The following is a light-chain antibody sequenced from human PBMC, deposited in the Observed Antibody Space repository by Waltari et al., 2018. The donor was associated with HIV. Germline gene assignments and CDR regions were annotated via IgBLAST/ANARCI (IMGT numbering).Light chain of an antibody. CDR1: SSDIGGYDY. CDR3: SAYTSSSTLAV. V-gene: IGLV2-14*01. CDR2: GVR. Sequence: QSALTQPASVSGSPGQSITISCTGTSSDIGGYDYVSWYHQHPGKAPKLMIYGVRSRPSGVSNRFSGSRSGNTASLTISGLQAEDEADYYCSAYTSSSTLAVFGGGTKLTVL. J-gene: IGLJ2*01.